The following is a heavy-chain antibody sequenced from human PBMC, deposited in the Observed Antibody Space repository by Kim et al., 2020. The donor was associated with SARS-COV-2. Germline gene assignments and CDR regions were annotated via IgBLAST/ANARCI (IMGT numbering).Heavy chain of an antibody. CDR1: GGSISSSNW. Sequence: SETLSLTCAVSGGSISSSNWRSWVRQPPGKGLEWIGEIYHSGSTNYNPSLKSRVTISVDKSKNQFSLKLSSVTAADTAVYYCARYILTGYYYYYGMDVWGQGTTVTVSS. V-gene: IGHV4-4*02. J-gene: IGHJ6*02. CDR2: IYHSGST. CDR3: ARYILTGYYYYYGMDV. D-gene: IGHD3-9*01.